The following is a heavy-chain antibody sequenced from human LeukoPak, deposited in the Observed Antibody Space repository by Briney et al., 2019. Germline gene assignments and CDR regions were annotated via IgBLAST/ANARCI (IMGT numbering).Heavy chain of an antibody. Sequence: SETLSLTCAVYGGSFSGYYWSWIRQPPGKGLEWIGEIYPSGTTNSNPSLKSRVTISVDASKTQFPLKLSCVAAADTAVYHCASHGATSRMDYWGQGTLVTVSS. D-gene: IGHD5-12*01. CDR2: IYPSGTT. CDR1: GGSFSGYY. CDR3: ASHGATSRMDY. V-gene: IGHV4-34*01. J-gene: IGHJ4*02.